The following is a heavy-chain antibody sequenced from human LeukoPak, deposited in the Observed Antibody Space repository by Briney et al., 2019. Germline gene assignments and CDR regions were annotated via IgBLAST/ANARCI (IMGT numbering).Heavy chain of an antibody. Sequence: SETLSLTRTVSGGSISSYYWSWIRQPPGKGLEWIGYIYYSGSTNYNPSLKSRVTISVDTSKNQFSLKLSSVTAADTAVYYCARAKKGNAFDIWGQGTMVTVSS. CDR3: ARAKKGNAFDI. J-gene: IGHJ3*02. V-gene: IGHV4-59*01. CDR2: IYYSGST. CDR1: GGSISSYY.